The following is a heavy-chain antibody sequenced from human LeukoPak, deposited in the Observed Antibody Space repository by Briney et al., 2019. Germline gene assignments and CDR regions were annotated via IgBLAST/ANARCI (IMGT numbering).Heavy chain of an antibody. D-gene: IGHD2-15*01. J-gene: IGHJ3*02. CDR1: GGSISTSTYY. Sequence: SVTLSLTCTVSGGSISTSTYYWGWIRQPPGKGLEWIGSIYYSGSTYYNPSLKSRVTISVDTSKNQFSLSLSSATAADTAVFYCATCSGGSCYLGHAFDIWGQGTMVTVSS. CDR2: IYYSGST. CDR3: ATCSGGSCYLGHAFDI. V-gene: IGHV4-39*01.